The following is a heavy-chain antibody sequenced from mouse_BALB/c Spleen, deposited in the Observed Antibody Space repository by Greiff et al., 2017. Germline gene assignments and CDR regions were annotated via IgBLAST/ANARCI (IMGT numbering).Heavy chain of an antibody. J-gene: IGHJ4*01. CDR1: GYSFTSYW. Sequence: QVQLKQSGPQLVRPGASVKISCKASGYSFTSYWMHWVKQRPGQGLEWIGMIDPSDSETRLNQKFKDKATLTVDKSSSTAYMQLSSPTSEDSAVYYCARASYGNYAMDYWGQGTSVTVSS. CDR3: ARASYGNYAMDY. V-gene: IGHV1S126*01. CDR2: IDPSDSET. D-gene: IGHD2-10*01.